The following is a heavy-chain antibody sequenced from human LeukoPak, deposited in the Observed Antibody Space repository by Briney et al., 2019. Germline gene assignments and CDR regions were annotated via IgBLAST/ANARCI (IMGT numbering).Heavy chain of an antibody. CDR2: TYYRSRWFT. Sequence: SQTLSLTCAIPGDSVSSNNAAWTWIRQSPSRGLEWLGRTYYRSRWFTDYALSVKSRITINPDTSRNQFSLQLNSVSPEDTAVYYCVRGSALDIWGQGTMVTVSS. CDR1: GDSVSSNNAA. V-gene: IGHV6-1*01. J-gene: IGHJ3*02. CDR3: VRGSALDI.